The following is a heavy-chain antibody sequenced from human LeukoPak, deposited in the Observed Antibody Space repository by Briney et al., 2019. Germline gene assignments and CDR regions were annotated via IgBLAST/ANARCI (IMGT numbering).Heavy chain of an antibody. Sequence: GGSLRLSCAASGFTFTSYSMSWVRQAPGKGLEWVSGTSDRGDFTYYADSVKGRFTISRDNSKNTLYLQMNSLRAEDTALYFCAKKAQYNGNYPLDYWGQGTLVTVSS. V-gene: IGHV3-23*01. CDR2: TSDRGDFT. J-gene: IGHJ4*02. CDR1: GFTFTSYS. D-gene: IGHD1-26*01. CDR3: AKKAQYNGNYPLDY.